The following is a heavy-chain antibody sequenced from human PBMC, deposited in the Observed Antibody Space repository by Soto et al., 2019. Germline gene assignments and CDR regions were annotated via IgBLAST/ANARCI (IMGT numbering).Heavy chain of an antibody. Sequence: QVQLQESGPGLVKPSETLSLTCTVSGGSISSGEYYWTWIRQPPGKGLEWIGYISYSGSTHYSPSHKGRVSIAVDTAKNQFSLNLASVSAEVPAVYYCARTCRTIFGPSHDFYGMGVWGLGPTVTVSS. D-gene: IGHD3-3*01. V-gene: IGHV4-30-4*01. CDR2: ISYSGST. CDR3: ARTCRTIFGPSHDFYGMGV. J-gene: IGHJ6*02. CDR1: GGSISSGEYY.